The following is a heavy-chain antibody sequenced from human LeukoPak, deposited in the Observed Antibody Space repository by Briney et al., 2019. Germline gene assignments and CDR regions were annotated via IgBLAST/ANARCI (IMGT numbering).Heavy chain of an antibody. J-gene: IGHJ4*02. D-gene: IGHD6-13*01. CDR1: GYTFTSYD. Sequence: GASVKVSCKASGYTFTSYDINWVRRATGQGLEWMGWMNPNSGNTGYAQKFQGRVTMTRNTSISTAYMELSSLRSEDTAVYYCARGRRIAAAGTFPYWGQGTLVTVSS. CDR3: ARGRRIAAAGTFPY. V-gene: IGHV1-8*01. CDR2: MNPNSGNT.